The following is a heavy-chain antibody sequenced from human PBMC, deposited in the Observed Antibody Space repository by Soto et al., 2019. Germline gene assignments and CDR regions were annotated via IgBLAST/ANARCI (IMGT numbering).Heavy chain of an antibody. D-gene: IGHD1-26*01. V-gene: IGHV3-15*07. CDR3: TTRVIVGATYGMDV. J-gene: IGHJ6*02. Sequence: GGSQILSCAASDFTFRNAGMNWVRQAPGKGLEWVGRIKSKTDGGTTDYAAPVKGRFTISRDDSKNTLYLQMNSLKTEDTAVYYCTTRVIVGATYGMDVWGQGTTVTVSS. CDR2: IKSKTDGGTT. CDR1: DFTFRNAG.